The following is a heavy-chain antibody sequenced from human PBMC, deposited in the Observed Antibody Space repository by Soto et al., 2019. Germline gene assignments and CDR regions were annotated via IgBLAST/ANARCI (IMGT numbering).Heavy chain of an antibody. J-gene: IGHJ4*02. Sequence: GGSLRLSWAASGFTFRSFWMSWVRQAQGKGLEWVANIKQDGSEKYYVDSVKGRFTISRDNAKNSLYLQMNSLRAEDTAVYYCARGSYYFDYWGQGTLVTVSS. D-gene: IGHD3-16*02. CDR1: GFTFRSFW. CDR2: IKQDGSEK. CDR3: ARGSYYFDY. V-gene: IGHV3-7*01.